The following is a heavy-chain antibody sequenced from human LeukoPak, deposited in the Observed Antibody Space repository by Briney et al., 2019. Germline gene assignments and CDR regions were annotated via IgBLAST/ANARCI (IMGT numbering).Heavy chain of an antibody. CDR2: IYTTGST. CDR3: ARHRCSGGSCYPMNWFDP. CDR1: GGCISSYY. J-gene: IGHJ5*02. Sequence: SETLSLTCTVSGGCISSYYWSWIRQPAGKGLEWIGHIYTTGSTNYNPSLKSRVTMSVDTSKNQFSLNLSSVTAADTAVYYCARHRCSGGSCYPMNWFDPWGQGTLVTVSS. V-gene: IGHV4-4*07. D-gene: IGHD2-15*01.